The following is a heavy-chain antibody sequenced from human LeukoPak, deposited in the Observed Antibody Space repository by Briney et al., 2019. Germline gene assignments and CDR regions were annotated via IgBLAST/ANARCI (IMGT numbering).Heavy chain of an antibody. D-gene: IGHD6-13*01. CDR2: ISGSGGST. V-gene: IGHV3-23*01. CDR3: AKELLAASYYYYYYGMDV. CDR1: GFTFSSYA. J-gene: IGHJ6*02. Sequence: GGSLRLSCAASGFTFSSYAMSWVRQAPGKGLEWVSAISGSGGSTYYADFVKGRFTISRDNSKNTLYLQMNSLRAEDTAVYYCAKELLAASYYYYYYGMDVWGQGTTVTISS.